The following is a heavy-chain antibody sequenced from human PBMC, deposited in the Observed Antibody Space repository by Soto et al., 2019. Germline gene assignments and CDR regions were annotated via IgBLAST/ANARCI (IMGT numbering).Heavy chain of an antibody. Sequence: QEQLVESGGGVVQPGRSLRLSCAASGFIFANYGMHWVRQAPGKGLEWVALITYEGSNKYYADAVKGRFTISRDNAKNMVSLQMDSLRAEDTAVYYCAKARGANNWANYYGLDVWGQGTTVTVSS. V-gene: IGHV3-30*18. CDR1: GFIFANYG. D-gene: IGHD1-1*01. CDR2: ITYEGSNK. J-gene: IGHJ6*02. CDR3: AKARGANNWANYYGLDV.